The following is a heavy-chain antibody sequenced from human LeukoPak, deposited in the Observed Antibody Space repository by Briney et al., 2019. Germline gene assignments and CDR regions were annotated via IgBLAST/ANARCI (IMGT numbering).Heavy chain of an antibody. D-gene: IGHD3-3*01. CDR2: ISGSGGRT. J-gene: IGHJ4*02. CDR1: GFTFSSYA. Sequence: GGSLRLSCAASGFTFSSYAMSWVRQAPGKGLEWVSAISGSGGRTYYADSVKGRFTISRDNSKNTLYLQMNSLRAEDTAVYYCAKLHDFWSGYSYYWGQGTLATVSS. V-gene: IGHV3-23*01. CDR3: AKLHDFWSGYSYY.